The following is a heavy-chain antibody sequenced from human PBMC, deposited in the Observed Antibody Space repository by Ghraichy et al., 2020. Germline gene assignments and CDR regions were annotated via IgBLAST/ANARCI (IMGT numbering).Heavy chain of an antibody. CDR1: GFTFSDYY. CDR3: ARSRSGQQLATHYYYYGMDV. V-gene: IGHV3-11*01. CDR2: ISSSGSTI. Sequence: LSLTCAASGFTFSDYYMSWIRQAPGKGLEWVSYISSSGSTIYYADSVKGRFTISRDNAKNSLYLQMNSLRAEDTAVYYCARSRSGQQLATHYYYYGMDVWGQGTTVTVSS. J-gene: IGHJ6*02. D-gene: IGHD6-13*01.